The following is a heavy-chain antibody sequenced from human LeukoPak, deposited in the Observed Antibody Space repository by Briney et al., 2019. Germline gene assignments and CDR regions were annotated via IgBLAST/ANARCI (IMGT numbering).Heavy chain of an antibody. CDR2: IKQDGSEK. J-gene: IGHJ4*02. CDR3: AKQRYGGEDY. CDR1: GFTLSNYW. V-gene: IGHV3-7*01. D-gene: IGHD3-16*01. Sequence: GVALRLSCASSGFTLSNYWMSWVRQAPGKGLECGANIKQDGSEKYYVDSLKGQFTISRNNAKNSLYLQMNSLRDEGTAVYYCAKQRYGGEDYWGQGTLVTVSS.